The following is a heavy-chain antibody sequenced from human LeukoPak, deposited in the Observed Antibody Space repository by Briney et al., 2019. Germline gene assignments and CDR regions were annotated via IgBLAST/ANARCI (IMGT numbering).Heavy chain of an antibody. J-gene: IGHJ4*02. Sequence: GASVKVSCKASGYTFTSYGISWVRQAPGQGLEWLGWINPNSGGTNYAQKFQGRVTMTRDTSISTAYMELSRLRSDDTAVYYCARGPTYLTLLVGYWGQGTLVTVSS. CDR3: ARGPTYLTLLVGY. CDR1: GYTFTSYG. D-gene: IGHD2-8*02. CDR2: INPNSGGT. V-gene: IGHV1-2*02.